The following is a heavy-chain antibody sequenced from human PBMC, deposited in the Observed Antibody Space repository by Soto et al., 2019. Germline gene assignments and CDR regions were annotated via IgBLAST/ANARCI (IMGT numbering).Heavy chain of an antibody. CDR3: AKDFDFWSGYYRPQFDY. CDR2: ISGSGGST. CDR1: GFTFRSYA. J-gene: IGHJ4*02. V-gene: IGHV3-23*01. Sequence: GGSLRLSCAASGFTFRSYAMSWVRQAPGKGLEWVSAISGSGGSTYYADSVKGRFTISRDNSKNTLYLQMNSLRAEDTAVYYCAKDFDFWSGYYRPQFDYWGQGTLVTVSS. D-gene: IGHD3-3*01.